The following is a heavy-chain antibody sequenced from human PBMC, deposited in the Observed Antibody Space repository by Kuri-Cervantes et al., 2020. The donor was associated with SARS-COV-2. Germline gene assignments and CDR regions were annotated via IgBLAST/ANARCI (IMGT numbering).Heavy chain of an antibody. CDR2: INHVGST. Sequence: SETLSPTCAVYGESFSGHYWSWIRQPPGKGLEWIGEINHVGSTKYNPSLKSRVIVSVDTSKNQFSLNLTSVTAADTAVYYCARGRHTNTGRPGYFDSWGQGTQVTVSS. CDR3: ARGRHTNTGRPGYFDS. CDR1: GESFSGHY. V-gene: IGHV4-34*01. D-gene: IGHD2-8*01. J-gene: IGHJ4*02.